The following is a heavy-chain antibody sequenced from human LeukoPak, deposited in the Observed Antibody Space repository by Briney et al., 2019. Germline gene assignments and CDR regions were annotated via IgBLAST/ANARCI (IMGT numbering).Heavy chain of an antibody. CDR2: IYSGGRT. Sequence: GGSLRLSCAASGFTVSNNYMGWVRQAPGKGLEWVSVIYSGGRTYYADSVKGRFTISRDNSKHTLYLQMNSLRPEDTAVYYCARGGGVQYYFDYWGQGTLVTVSS. J-gene: IGHJ4*02. V-gene: IGHV3-53*01. CDR1: GFTVSNNY. D-gene: IGHD2-8*02. CDR3: ARGGGVQYYFDY.